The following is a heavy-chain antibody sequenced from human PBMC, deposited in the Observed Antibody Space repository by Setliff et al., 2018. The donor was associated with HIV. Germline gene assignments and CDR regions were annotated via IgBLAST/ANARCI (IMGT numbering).Heavy chain of an antibody. J-gene: IGHJ4*02. Sequence: QSGGSLRLSCEGSGFTFSSVDMHWVRQPPGKGLEWVSSISWNSDIRDYLESVKGRFTISRDNSKSTLYLQLSSLRPEDTAVYYCASARIPTGGVSTSLDFWGLGTLVTVSS. CDR3: ASARIPTGGVSTSLDF. CDR2: ISWNSDIR. D-gene: IGHD2-15*01. V-gene: IGHV3-48*04. CDR1: GFTFSSVD.